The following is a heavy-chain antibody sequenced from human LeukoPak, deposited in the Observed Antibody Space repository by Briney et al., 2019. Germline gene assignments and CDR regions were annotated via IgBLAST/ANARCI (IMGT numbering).Heavy chain of an antibody. J-gene: IGHJ6*02. Sequence: ASVKVSCKASGYTFTSYGISWVQQAPGQGLEWMGWISAYNGNTNYAQKLQGRVTMTTDTSTSTAYMELRSLRSDDTAVYYCARDRPDSSGWYTPLYYYYYGMDVWGQGTTVTVSS. CDR1: GYTFTSYG. V-gene: IGHV1-18*01. CDR2: ISAYNGNT. D-gene: IGHD6-19*01. CDR3: ARDRPDSSGWYTPLYYYYYGMDV.